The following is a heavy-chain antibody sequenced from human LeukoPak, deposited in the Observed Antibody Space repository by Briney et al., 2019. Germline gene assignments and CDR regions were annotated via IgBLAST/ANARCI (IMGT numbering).Heavy chain of an antibody. CDR1: GGSISSYY. J-gene: IGHJ6*02. Sequence: SETLSLTCTVSGGSISSYYWSWIRQPPRKGLEWIGYIYYSGSTNYNPSLKSRVTISVDTSKNQFSLKLSSVTAADTAVYYCARTYSGYAYGMDVWGQGTTVTVSS. CDR3: ARTYSGYAYGMDV. D-gene: IGHD5-12*01. V-gene: IGHV4-59*01. CDR2: IYYSGST.